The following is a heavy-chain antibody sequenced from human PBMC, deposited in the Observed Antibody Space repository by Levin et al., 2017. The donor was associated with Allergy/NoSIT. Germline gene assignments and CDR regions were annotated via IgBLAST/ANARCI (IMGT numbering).Heavy chain of an antibody. D-gene: IGHD2-2*03. CDR1: GGSISGGGYH. J-gene: IGHJ4*02. Sequence: SETLSLTCTVSGGSISGGGYHWTWLRQHPEKGLEWIGYTYYSGSTFYNPSLKSRLMISVDTSKNQFSLNVSSVTAADTAVYYCAREDGSTFDFWGQGALVTVAS. CDR2: TYYSGST. CDR3: AREDGSTFDF. V-gene: IGHV4-31*03.